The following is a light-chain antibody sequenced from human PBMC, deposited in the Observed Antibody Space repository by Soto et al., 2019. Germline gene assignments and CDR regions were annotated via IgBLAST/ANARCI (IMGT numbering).Light chain of an antibody. Sequence: IQMTQSPSSLSASVGDRVTITCRASQRITTYLNWYQQKPGNAPKLLITTSGTLQRGVPSRFSGSWSGTDFTLTITSLQREDFATYFCQQTSSTPYTFGQGTKLEIK. CDR3: QQTSSTPYT. V-gene: IGKV1-39*01. CDR1: QRITTY. CDR2: TSG. J-gene: IGKJ2*01.